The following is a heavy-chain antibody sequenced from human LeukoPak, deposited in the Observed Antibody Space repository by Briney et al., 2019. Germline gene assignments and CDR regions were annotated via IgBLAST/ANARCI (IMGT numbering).Heavy chain of an antibody. Sequence: PGGSLRLSCAASGFTFSSYAMHWVRQAPGKGLEWVAVISYDGSNKYYADSVKGRFTISRDNSKNTLYLQMNSLRAEDTAVYYCARDKGDFRSGTMHFFDIWGQGTMVTVSS. V-gene: IGHV3-30-3*01. D-gene: IGHD3-3*01. J-gene: IGHJ3*02. CDR1: GFTFSSYA. CDR3: ARDKGDFRSGTMHFFDI. CDR2: ISYDGSNK.